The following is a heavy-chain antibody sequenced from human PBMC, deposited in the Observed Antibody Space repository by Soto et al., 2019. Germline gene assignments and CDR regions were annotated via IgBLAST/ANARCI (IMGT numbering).Heavy chain of an antibody. CDR3: VRRTYGSSWSSFDY. Sequence: EVQLVESGGGLVQPGGSLRVSCAASEFMFSTYWMSWVRQAPGKGLEWVANIKEDGSEKYYVDSVKGRFTISRDNAKNSLYLQMNSLRAEDTAVYCCVRRTYGSSWSSFDYWGRGALVTVSS. V-gene: IGHV3-7*01. CDR1: EFMFSTYW. CDR2: IKEDGSEK. J-gene: IGHJ4*02. D-gene: IGHD6-13*01.